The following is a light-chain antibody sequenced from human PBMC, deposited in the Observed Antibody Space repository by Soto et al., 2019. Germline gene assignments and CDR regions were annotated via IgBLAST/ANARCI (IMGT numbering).Light chain of an antibody. J-gene: IGLJ1*01. CDR2: DNN. V-gene: IGLV1-51*01. CDR3: CFFTGTASQYV. Sequence: QSVLTQPPSVSAAPGQKVTISCSGSSSNIGNNYVSWYQSLPGTAPKLLIYDNNERPSGIPDRFSGSKSGTSATLGITGLQTGDEADYYCCFFTGTASQYVFGPGTKLTVL. CDR1: SSNIGNNY.